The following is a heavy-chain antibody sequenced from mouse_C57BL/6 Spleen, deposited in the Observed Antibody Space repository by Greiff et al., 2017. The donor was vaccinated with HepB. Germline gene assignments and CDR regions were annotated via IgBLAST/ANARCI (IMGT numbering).Heavy chain of an antibody. D-gene: IGHD3-2*02. V-gene: IGHV1-82*01. CDR2: IYPGDGDT. Sequence: QVQLQQSGPELVKPGASVKISCKASGYAFSSSWMNWVKQRPGKGLEWIGRIYPGDGDTNYNGKFKGKATLTADKSSSTAYMQLSSLTSEDSAVYFCAREGGLRLPFAYWGQGTLVTVSA. CDR3: AREGGLRLPFAY. CDR1: GYAFSSSW. J-gene: IGHJ3*01.